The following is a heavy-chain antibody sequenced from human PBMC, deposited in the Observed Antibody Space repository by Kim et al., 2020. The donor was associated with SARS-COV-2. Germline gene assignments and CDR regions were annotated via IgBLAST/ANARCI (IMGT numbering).Heavy chain of an antibody. V-gene: IGHV4-34*01. Sequence: SETLSLTCAVYGGSFSGYYWSWIRQPPGKGLEWIGEINHSGSTNYNPSLKSRVTISVDTSKNQFSLKLSSVTAADTAVYYCARSVRFLEWLSGEILPGYYDYGMDVWGQGTTVTVSS. CDR2: INHSGST. D-gene: IGHD3-3*01. CDR3: ARSVRFLEWLSGEILPGYYDYGMDV. J-gene: IGHJ6*02. CDR1: GGSFSGYY.